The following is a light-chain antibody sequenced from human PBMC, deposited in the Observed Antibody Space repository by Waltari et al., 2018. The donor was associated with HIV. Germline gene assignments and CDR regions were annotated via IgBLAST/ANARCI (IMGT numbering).Light chain of an antibody. Sequence: HSALTQPASVSGSPGQSISISCTGTSRDIGLYNYVYCYQQYPGKAPPVLIYGVNSRPLGISFRFSGSKSGNTASLTISGLQAEDEADYYCSSYTANETLVFGGGTKLTVL. CDR2: GVN. CDR3: SSYTANETLV. V-gene: IGLV2-14*03. CDR1: SRDIGLYNY. J-gene: IGLJ2*01.